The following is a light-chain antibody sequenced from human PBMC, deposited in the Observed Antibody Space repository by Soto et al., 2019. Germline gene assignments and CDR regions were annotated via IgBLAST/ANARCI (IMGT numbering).Light chain of an antibody. CDR2: KAS. Sequence: DIQMTQSPSTLSASVGDRVTITCRASQSISSWLAWYQQKPGKAPKLLIYKASSLESGVPSRFSGSGSGTEFTHNISSLQPDDFATYYCQQYNSYPITFGQGTRLEMK. J-gene: IGKJ5*01. CDR1: QSISSW. CDR3: QQYNSYPIT. V-gene: IGKV1-5*03.